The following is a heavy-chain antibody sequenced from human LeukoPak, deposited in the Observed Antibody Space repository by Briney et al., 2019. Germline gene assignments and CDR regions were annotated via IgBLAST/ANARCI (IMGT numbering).Heavy chain of an antibody. Sequence: ASVKVSCKASGYTFTSYGINWVRQATGQGLEWMGWMNPNSGNTGYAQKFQGRVTMTRNTSISTAYMELSSLRSEDTAVYYCARAGGYCGRISCPYYFDYWGQGSLVAVSS. J-gene: IGHJ4*02. D-gene: IGHD2-15*01. CDR2: MNPNSGNT. CDR1: GYTFTSYG. V-gene: IGHV1-8*02. CDR3: ARAGGYCGRISCPYYFDY.